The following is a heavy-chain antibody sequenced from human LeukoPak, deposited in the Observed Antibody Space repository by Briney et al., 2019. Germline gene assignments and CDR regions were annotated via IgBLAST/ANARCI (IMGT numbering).Heavy chain of an antibody. V-gene: IGHV4-31*02. J-gene: IGHJ4*02. Sequence: SQIRWLTHIVSEECRVGEGCRCSWIRQHPKKGPEWIGYIYYSGSTYYNPSLKSRVTISVDTSKNQFSLKLSSVTAADTAVYYCARVLAGYFDYWGQGTLVTVSS. D-gene: IGHD6-19*01. CDR3: ARVLAGYFDY. CDR2: IYYSGST. CDR1: EECRVGEGCR.